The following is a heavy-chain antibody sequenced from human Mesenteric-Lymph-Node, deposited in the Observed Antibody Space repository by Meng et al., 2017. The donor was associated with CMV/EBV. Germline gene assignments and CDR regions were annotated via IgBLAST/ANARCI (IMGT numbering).Heavy chain of an antibody. CDR1: EFTFDGYA. V-gene: IGHV3-9*01. J-gene: IGHJ4*02. Sequence: GGSLRLSCAASEFTFDGYAMHWVRHAPGKGLEWVSGFSWNSGSIDYAGSVKGRFTISRDNSKNTVYLQMNSLRDEDTAVYYCAKDGSRVTAAGTYFHYWGQGTLVTVSS. CDR2: FSWNSGSI. CDR3: AKDGSRVTAAGTYFHY. D-gene: IGHD6-13*01.